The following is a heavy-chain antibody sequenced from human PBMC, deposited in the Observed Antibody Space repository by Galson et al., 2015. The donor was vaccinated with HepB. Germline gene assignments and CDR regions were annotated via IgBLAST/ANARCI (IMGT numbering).Heavy chain of an antibody. CDR3: ARVKGTRWVHAFDI. Sequence: SVKVSCKASGYTFTSYDINWVRQAPGQGLEWMGWMNPNSGNTGYAQKFQGRVTMTRNTSTSTAYMELSSLRSEDTAVYYCARVKGTRWVHAFDIWGQGTMVTVSS. J-gene: IGHJ3*02. D-gene: IGHD4-23*01. CDR2: MNPNSGNT. CDR1: GYTFTSYD. V-gene: IGHV1-8*01.